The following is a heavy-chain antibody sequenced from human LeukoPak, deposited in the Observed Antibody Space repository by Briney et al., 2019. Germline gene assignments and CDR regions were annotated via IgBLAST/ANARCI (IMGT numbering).Heavy chain of an antibody. CDR1: GFPFGSYV. J-gene: IGHJ4*02. V-gene: IGHV3-48*02. D-gene: IGHD3-9*01. CDR2: INHNAEMI. CDR3: ARDHDWAFDL. Sequence: GGSLRLSCEGSGFPFGSYVMSWVRQAPGKGLEWIAYINHNAEMIFYPDFVKGRFTISRDNPKKSLYLQMNAMRYEDTAIYYCARDHDWAFDLWGQGTLVTVSS.